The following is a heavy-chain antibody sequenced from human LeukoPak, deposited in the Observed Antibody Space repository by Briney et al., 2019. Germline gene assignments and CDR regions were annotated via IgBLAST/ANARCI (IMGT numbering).Heavy chain of an antibody. V-gene: IGHV3-21*01. D-gene: IGHD1-1*01. J-gene: IGHJ4*02. Sequence: GGSLRLSCAASGFTFSSYTMNWVRQAPGKGLEWVSSITSSSIYIYYTDSVKGRFTISRDNSMNTLYLQMNSLRAEDTAVYYCARDRQAQTRDYFDYWGQGTLVTVSS. CDR1: GFTFSSYT. CDR3: ARDRQAQTRDYFDY. CDR2: ITSSSIYI.